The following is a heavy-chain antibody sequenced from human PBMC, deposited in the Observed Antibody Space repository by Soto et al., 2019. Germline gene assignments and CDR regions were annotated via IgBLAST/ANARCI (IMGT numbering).Heavy chain of an antibody. Sequence: SVKVSCKASGFTFTSSAMQWVRQARGQRLEWIGWIVVGSGNTNYAQKFQERVTITRDMSTSTAYMELSSLRSEDTAVYYCAKIPTHGDPERGYYFDYWGQGTLVTVSS. V-gene: IGHV1-58*02. D-gene: IGHD4-17*01. J-gene: IGHJ4*02. CDR3: AKIPTHGDPERGYYFDY. CDR2: IVVGSGNT. CDR1: GFTFTSSA.